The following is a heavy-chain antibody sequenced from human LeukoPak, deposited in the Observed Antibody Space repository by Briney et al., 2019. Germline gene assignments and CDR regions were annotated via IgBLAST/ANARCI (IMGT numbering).Heavy chain of an antibody. D-gene: IGHD5-24*01. V-gene: IGHV3-48*03. CDR1: GFTFSSYE. J-gene: IGHJ4*02. CDR3: SKARRGGFNLGDY. CDR2: ISSSGSTI. Sequence: GGSLRLSCAASGFTFSSYEMNWVRRAPGKGLEWGSYISSSGSTIYYADSVKGRFTISRDNAKNSLYLQMNSLRAEDTARYYCSKARRGGFNLGDYWGQGTLVTVSS.